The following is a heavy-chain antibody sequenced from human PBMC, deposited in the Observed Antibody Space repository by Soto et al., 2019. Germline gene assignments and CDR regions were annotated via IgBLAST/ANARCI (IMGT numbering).Heavy chain of an antibody. CDR2: IIPIFGTA. Sequence: SVKVSCKASGGTFSSYAISWVRQAPGQGLEWMGGIIPIFGTANYAQKFQGRVTITADESTSTAYMELSSLRSEDTAVYYCARDYDFWSGYRPYYYGMDVWGQGTTVTVSS. CDR1: GGTFSSYA. D-gene: IGHD3-3*01. J-gene: IGHJ6*02. V-gene: IGHV1-69*13. CDR3: ARDYDFWSGYRPYYYGMDV.